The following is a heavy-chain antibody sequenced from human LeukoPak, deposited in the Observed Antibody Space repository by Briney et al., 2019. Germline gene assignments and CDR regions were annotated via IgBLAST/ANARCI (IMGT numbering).Heavy chain of an antibody. V-gene: IGHV4-4*07. J-gene: IGHJ5*02. CDR2: IYTSGST. CDR1: GGSIRSYY. D-gene: IGHD2-2*01. Sequence: PETLSLTRTVSGGSIRSYYWSWIRQSPGKGLKWIGRIYTSGSTSYKPSLKSRVTMSIHTSKHQFSLKLSSAPAADTAVYYCAIGSQVPVYPNPYDWFDPWGQGTLVTVSS. CDR3: AIGSQVPVYPNPYDWFDP.